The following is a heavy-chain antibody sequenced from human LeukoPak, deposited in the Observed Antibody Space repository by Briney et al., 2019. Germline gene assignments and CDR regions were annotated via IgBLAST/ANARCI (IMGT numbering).Heavy chain of an antibody. D-gene: IGHD1-1*01. V-gene: IGHV4-4*02. CDR3: ARVNINNWHSCDY. CDR2: IYHSGSP. J-gene: IGHJ4*02. Sequence: PGGSLRLSCAASGFTFSTYWMHWVHQPPGRGLEWIGEIYHSGSPNYNPSLKSRVTISVDKSRNHFSLNLSSVAAADTAVYYCARVNINNWHSCDYWGQGTLVTVSS. CDR1: GFTFSTYW.